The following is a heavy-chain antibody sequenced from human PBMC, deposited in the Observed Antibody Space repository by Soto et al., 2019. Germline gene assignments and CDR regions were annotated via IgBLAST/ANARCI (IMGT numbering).Heavy chain of an antibody. CDR2: INAGNGNT. CDR1: GYTFTRDD. J-gene: IGHJ4*02. V-gene: IGHV1-3*05. D-gene: IGHD5-18*01. Sequence: QVQLVQSGAEEKKPGASVKVSCKASGYTFTRDDMHWVRQAPGQGLEWMGWINAGNGNTKYSREFQGRVTFSRDTAATTGNMTISSLRSEDTAVYYCARAAGMVALDYWGQGTLVTVSS. CDR3: ARAAGMVALDY.